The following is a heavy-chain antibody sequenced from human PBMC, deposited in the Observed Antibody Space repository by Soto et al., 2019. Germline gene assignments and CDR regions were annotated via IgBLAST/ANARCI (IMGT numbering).Heavy chain of an antibody. CDR3: ARDYPPAVMAGTSYYFDF. CDR1: GFTFSSYW. CDR2: IKQDGSEK. V-gene: IGHV3-7*05. D-gene: IGHD3-10*01. J-gene: IGHJ4*02. Sequence: EVQLVESGGGLVQPGGSLRLSCAASGFTFSSYWMSWVRPAPGKGLEWVANIKQDGSEKYYVDSVKGRFTISRDSAKNSLYRQMNRLRAEDTAVYYCARDYPPAVMAGTSYYFDFWGQGTLVTVS.